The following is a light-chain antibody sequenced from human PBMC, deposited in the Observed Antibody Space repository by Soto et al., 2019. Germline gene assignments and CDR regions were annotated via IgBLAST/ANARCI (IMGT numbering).Light chain of an antibody. CDR2: FND. J-gene: IGLJ3*02. Sequence: QSVLTQPPSLSGLPGQTVTISCSGTSSSIGNNAVTWYQMVPGKPPKLLVYFNDVLPAGISDRFSASKSATSASLAISGLQSEDEADYYCAAWDDSLRGWVFGGGTKLTVL. CDR3: AAWDDSLRGWV. V-gene: IGLV1-36*01. CDR1: SSSIGNNA.